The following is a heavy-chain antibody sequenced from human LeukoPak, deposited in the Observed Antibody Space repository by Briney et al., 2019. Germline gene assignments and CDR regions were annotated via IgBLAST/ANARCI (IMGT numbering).Heavy chain of an antibody. CDR3: AREYYYDGSGYYSPVWFDP. J-gene: IGHJ5*02. V-gene: IGHV3-23*01. Sequence: PGGSLRLSCAASGFTFSSYTMSWVRQAPGKGLEWVSSISGSGGSTYYADSVKGRFTISRDNSKNTLYLQMNSLRAEDTAVYYCAREYYYDGSGYYSPVWFDPWGQGTLVTVSS. CDR2: ISGSGGST. CDR1: GFTFSSYT. D-gene: IGHD3-22*01.